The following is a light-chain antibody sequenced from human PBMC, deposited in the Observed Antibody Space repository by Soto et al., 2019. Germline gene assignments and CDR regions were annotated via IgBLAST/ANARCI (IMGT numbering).Light chain of an antibody. Sequence: DIVMTQSPDSLAVSLGERATINCKSSQSVLYSSNNKDYLAWYQQKPGQPPKLLIYWASTRESGVPDRFSGSGSGTDFTLTISSLRAEDVAVCYCQKYCSTPGLTFGGGTKVEIK. CDR2: WAS. CDR3: QKYCSTPGLT. J-gene: IGKJ4*01. CDR1: QSVLYSSNNKDY. V-gene: IGKV4-1*01.